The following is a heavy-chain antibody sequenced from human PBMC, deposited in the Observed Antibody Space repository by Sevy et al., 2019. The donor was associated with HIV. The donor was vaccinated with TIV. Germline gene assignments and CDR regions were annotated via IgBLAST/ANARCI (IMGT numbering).Heavy chain of an antibody. V-gene: IGHV4-59*01. CDR3: ATSYYDSSGYELDY. J-gene: IGHJ4*02. CDR2: IYYSGST. Sequence: SETLSLTCTVSGGSISSYYWSWIRQPPGKGLEWIGYIYYSGSTNYNPSLKSRVTISVDTSKNQFSLKLSSVTAADTAVYHCATSYYDSSGYELDYWGQGTLVTVSS. CDR1: GGSISSYY. D-gene: IGHD3-22*01.